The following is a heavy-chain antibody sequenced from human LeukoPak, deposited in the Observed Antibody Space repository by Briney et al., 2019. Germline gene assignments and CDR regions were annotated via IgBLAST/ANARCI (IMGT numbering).Heavy chain of an antibody. CDR3: AREIDGSCDY. CDR1: GFTFDTYA. CDR2: ISYDDSVK. D-gene: IGHD1-26*01. Sequence: GGSLRLSCAASGFTFDTYAMHWVRQAPGKGLEWLTVISYDDSVKYYADSVKGRFTISRDNSKNTLYLQMGSLRAEDMAVYYCAREIDGSCDYWGQGTLVTVSS. V-gene: IGHV3-30*14. J-gene: IGHJ4*02.